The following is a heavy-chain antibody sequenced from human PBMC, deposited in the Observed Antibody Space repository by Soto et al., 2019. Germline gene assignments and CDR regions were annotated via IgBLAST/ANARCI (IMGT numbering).Heavy chain of an antibody. Sequence: ASVKVSCKASGCTFTSYYMHWVRKAPGQGLEWMGIINPSGGSTSYEQKFQGRVTMTRDTSTSTVYMELSSLRSEDTPVYYCARDRRSSYSSGWYYFDYWGQGTLVTVSS. D-gene: IGHD6-19*01. CDR2: INPSGGST. CDR3: ARDRRSSYSSGWYYFDY. V-gene: IGHV1-46*01. J-gene: IGHJ4*02. CDR1: GCTFTSYY.